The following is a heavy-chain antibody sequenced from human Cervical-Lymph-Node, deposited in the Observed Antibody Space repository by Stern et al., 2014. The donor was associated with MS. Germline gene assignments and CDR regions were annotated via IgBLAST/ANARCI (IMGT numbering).Heavy chain of an antibody. CDR3: ARDPPTP. CDR2: LMPVFGTA. J-gene: IGHJ5*02. V-gene: IGHV1-69*01. CDR1: GGTLSSYA. Sequence: VQLVQSGAEVKKPGSSVKVSCKASGGTLSSYAISWVRKAPGHGLEWVGGLMPVFGTANYAQKFQGRVTLTADESTKTFYMELSSLRSEDTAVYYCARDPPTPWGQGTLVAVFS.